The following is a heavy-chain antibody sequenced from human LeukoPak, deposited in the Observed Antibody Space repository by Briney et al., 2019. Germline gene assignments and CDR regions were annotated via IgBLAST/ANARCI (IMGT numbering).Heavy chain of an antibody. CDR2: IYYSGST. D-gene: IGHD3-3*01. J-gene: IGHJ4*02. CDR3: ARRTWGGPHYFGY. CDR1: GASISTTSYY. V-gene: IGHV4-39*01. Sequence: SETLSLTCTVSGASISTTSYYWGWIRQPPGKGLEWIGNIYYSGSTFYNPSFKSRVTISVDTSKNQFSLKVSSMTAADTAVYFCARRTWGGPHYFGYWGQGTLVTVSS.